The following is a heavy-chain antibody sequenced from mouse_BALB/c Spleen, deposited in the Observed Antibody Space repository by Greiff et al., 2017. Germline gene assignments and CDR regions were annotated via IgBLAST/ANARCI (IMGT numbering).Heavy chain of an antibody. J-gene: IGHJ2*01. CDR3: TRRIRPLDY. CDR2: IDPETGGT. Sequence: VQLQQSGAELVRPGASVTLSCKASGYTFTDYEMHWVKQTPVHGLEWIGAIDPETGGTAYNQKFKGKATLTADKSSSTAYMELRSLTSEDSAVYYCTRRIRPLDYWGQGTTLTVSS. V-gene: IGHV1-15*01. CDR1: GYTFTDYE.